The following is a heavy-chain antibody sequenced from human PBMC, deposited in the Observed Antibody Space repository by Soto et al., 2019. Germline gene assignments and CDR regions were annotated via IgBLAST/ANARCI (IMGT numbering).Heavy chain of an antibody. V-gene: IGHV2-26*01. Sequence: SGPTLVNPTETLTLTCTVSGFSLSNARMGVSWIRQPPGKALEWLAHIFSNDEKSYSTSLKSRLTISKDTSKSQVVLTMTNMDPVDTATYYCARIRSPYYDSSGYYSDYWGQGTLDTVSS. CDR2: IFSNDEK. D-gene: IGHD3-22*01. J-gene: IGHJ4*02. CDR3: ARIRSPYYDSSGYYSDY. CDR1: GFSLSNARMG.